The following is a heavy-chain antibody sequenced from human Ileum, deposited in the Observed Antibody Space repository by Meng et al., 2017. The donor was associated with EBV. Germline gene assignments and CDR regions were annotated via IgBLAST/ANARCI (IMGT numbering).Heavy chain of an antibody. V-gene: IGHV4-39*07. CDR1: GCPIRTGNFY. J-gene: IGHJ4*02. Sequence: QGSGLGLVEPSEPLSPPCTVSGCPIRTGNFYWGWIRPSSGKALECIGTIYYRGNTFYTPSLKSRLTISIDTSKNEFSLTLRSVTAADTALYYCASAYDYGDYEAFAYWGPGSLVTVSS. CDR3: ASAYDYGDYEAFAY. D-gene: IGHD4-17*01. CDR2: IYYRGNT.